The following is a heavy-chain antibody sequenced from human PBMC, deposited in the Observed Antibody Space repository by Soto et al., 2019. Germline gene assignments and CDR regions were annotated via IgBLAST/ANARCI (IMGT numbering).Heavy chain of an antibody. V-gene: IGHV3-48*02. CDR3: ARGELDRTIDY. D-gene: IGHD1-1*01. J-gene: IGHJ4*02. CDR2: ISGSSRNI. CDR1: GFTFSSRS. Sequence: PGESLKISCAASGFTFSSRSMNWVRQAPGKGLEWVAYISGSSRNIYYADSVKGRFTISRDNAKNSLYVQMNGLRDEDTAVYYCARGELDRTIDYWGQGTLVTVSS.